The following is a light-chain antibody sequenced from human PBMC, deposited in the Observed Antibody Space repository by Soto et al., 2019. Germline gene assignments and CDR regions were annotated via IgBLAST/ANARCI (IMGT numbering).Light chain of an antibody. Sequence: EIVLTQSPGTLSLSPGERATLSRRASQSLSSSQLACYQQRPGQAPRLLVYGASTRATGIADRFSGSGSGTDFTLTISRLEPEDFAVYYCQQYGSSGVTFGPGTKVDIK. CDR3: QQYGSSGVT. J-gene: IGKJ3*01. CDR1: QSLSSSQ. CDR2: GAS. V-gene: IGKV3-20*01.